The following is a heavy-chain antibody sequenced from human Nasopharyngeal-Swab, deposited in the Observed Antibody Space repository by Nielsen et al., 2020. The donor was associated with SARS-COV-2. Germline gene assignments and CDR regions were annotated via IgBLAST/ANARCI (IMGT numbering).Heavy chain of an antibody. CDR2: ISAYNGNT. CDR3: ARDGCSSTGCYFLTVYYYYYGMDV. Sequence: ASVKVSCKASGYTFTSYGISWVRQAPGQGLEWMGWISAYNGNTNYAQKLQGRVTMTTDTSTSTAYMELRSLRSDDTAVYYCARDGCSSTGCYFLTVYYYYYGMDVWGQGTTVTVSS. D-gene: IGHD2-2*01. J-gene: IGHJ6*02. CDR1: GYTFTSYG. V-gene: IGHV1-18*01.